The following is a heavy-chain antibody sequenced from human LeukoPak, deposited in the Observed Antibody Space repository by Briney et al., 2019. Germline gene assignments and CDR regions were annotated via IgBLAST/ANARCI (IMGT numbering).Heavy chain of an antibody. J-gene: IGHJ4*02. CDR3: ARGVQWEPGTDY. D-gene: IGHD1-26*01. Sequence: ASVKVSCKASGYTFISYDINWVRQATGQGLEWMGWMSPNSGDTGYAQQFQGRVTMTRDTSIGTAYMELSRLRSDDTAVYYCARGVQWEPGTDYWGQGTLVTVSS. CDR1: GYTFISYD. CDR2: MSPNSGDT. V-gene: IGHV1-8*01.